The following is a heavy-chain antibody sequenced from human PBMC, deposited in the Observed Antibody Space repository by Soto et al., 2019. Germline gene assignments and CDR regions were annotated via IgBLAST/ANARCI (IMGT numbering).Heavy chain of an antibody. CDR1: CYTFTSDG. D-gene: IGHD3-22*01. CDR2: ISAYNGNT. V-gene: IGHV1-18*01. CDR3: ARSTMIVVYPQY. J-gene: IGHJ4*02. Sequence: SVKVPFKAACYTFTSDGVSWVRQAPGQGLEWMGWISAYNGNTNYAQKLQGRVTMTTDTSTSTAYMELRSLRSDDTAVYYCARSTMIVVYPQYWGQGTLVTVSS.